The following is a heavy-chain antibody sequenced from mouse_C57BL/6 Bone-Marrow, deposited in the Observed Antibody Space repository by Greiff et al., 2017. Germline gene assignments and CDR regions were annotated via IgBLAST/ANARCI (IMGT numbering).Heavy chain of an antibody. CDR1: GYTFTSYW. CDR3: ARGYYYFDY. J-gene: IGHJ2*01. V-gene: IGHV1-69*01. CDR2: IDPSDSYT. Sequence: QVQLQQPGAELVMPGASVKLSCKASGYTFTSYWMHWVKQRPGQGLEWIGEIDPSDSYTNYNQKFKGKSTLTVDKSSSTAYMQLSSLTSEASAVYYCARGYYYFDYWGQGTTLTVSS. D-gene: IGHD2-14*01.